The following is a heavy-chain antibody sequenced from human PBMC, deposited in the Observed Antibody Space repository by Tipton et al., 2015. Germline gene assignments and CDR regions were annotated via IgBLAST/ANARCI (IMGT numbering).Heavy chain of an antibody. V-gene: IGHV4-34*01. J-gene: IGHJ5*02. CDR3: ARSLFPETAGLENWFDP. D-gene: IGHD6-13*01. Sequence: TLSLTCAVSGGSFSGYYWYWIRQPPGKGLEWIGEINHSGRIKYNPSLKSRLTISVDTSKNQFSLRLSSVTAADTAVYYCARSLFPETAGLENWFDPWGQGTLVTVSS. CDR2: INHSGRI. CDR1: GGSFSGYY.